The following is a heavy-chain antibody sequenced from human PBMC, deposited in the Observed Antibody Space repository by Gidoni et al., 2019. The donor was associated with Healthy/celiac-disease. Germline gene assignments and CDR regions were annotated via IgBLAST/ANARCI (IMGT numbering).Heavy chain of an antibody. Sequence: QVQLQESSPGLGKPSETLSLTCTVSGYSISSGYYWGWIRQPPGKGLEWIGSIYQSGSTSYTPSLKSRVTISVDTSKNQFSLTLSSVTAADTAVYYCARAGFDSSGWYFDYWGQGTLVTVSS. D-gene: IGHD6-19*01. CDR3: ARAGFDSSGWYFDY. CDR2: IYQSGST. V-gene: IGHV4-38-2*02. J-gene: IGHJ4*02. CDR1: GYSISSGYY.